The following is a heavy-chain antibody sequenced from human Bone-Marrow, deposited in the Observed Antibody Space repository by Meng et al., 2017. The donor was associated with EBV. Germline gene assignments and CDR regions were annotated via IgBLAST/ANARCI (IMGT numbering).Heavy chain of an antibody. CDR3: SIIIYGSGLNSWFDP. V-gene: IGHV4-4*02. CDR1: GCSISSDNW. Sequence: WGPGLVESSGPLSLTCGSPGCSISSDNWWTGVRQPPGKVLEWVGEIHHGGSTNYNPSLKSRVTISLDKSKNQFSLRLTSVTAADTAVYYCSIIIYGSGLNSWFDPWGQGTLVTVSS. CDR2: IHHGGST. D-gene: IGHD3-10*01. J-gene: IGHJ5*02.